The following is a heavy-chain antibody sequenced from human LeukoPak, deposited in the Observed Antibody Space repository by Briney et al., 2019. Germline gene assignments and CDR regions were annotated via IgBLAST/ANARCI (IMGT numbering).Heavy chain of an antibody. CDR1: GGSISSYY. V-gene: IGHV4-4*07. J-gene: IGHJ3*02. D-gene: IGHD3-10*01. Sequence: LETLSLTCTVSGGSISSYYWSWIRQPAGKGLEWIGRIYTSGSTNYNPSLKSRVTMSVDTSKNQFSLKLSSVTAADTAVYYCARAPPSMVRGVSDAFDIWGQGTMVTVSS. CDR3: ARAPPSMVRGVSDAFDI. CDR2: IYTSGST.